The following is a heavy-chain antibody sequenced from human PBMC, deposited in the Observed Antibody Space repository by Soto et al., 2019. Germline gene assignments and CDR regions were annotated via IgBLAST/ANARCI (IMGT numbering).Heavy chain of an antibody. CDR2: ISPYNGDT. V-gene: IGHV1-18*04. J-gene: IGHJ4*02. Sequence: QVQLVQSGAEVKRPGASLKVSCKASGYTFTTYGFNWVRQAPGQGLEWMGWISPYNGDTSYAQNFQGRVTLTTDTSTSTASMELRNLTSDDTAGYYCPRTPRAQMIVLEAATRFDYWGQGTLVTVSS. D-gene: IGHD2-15*01. CDR1: GYTFTTYG. CDR3: PRTPRAQMIVLEAATRFDY.